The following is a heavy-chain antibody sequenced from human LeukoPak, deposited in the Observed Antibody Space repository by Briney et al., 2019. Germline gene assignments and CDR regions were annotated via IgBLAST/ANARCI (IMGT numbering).Heavy chain of an antibody. J-gene: IGHJ2*01. CDR1: GYTFTSYG. CDR2: ISAYNGNT. V-gene: IGHV1-18*01. D-gene: IGHD3-10*01. CDR3: ARDIRGYYYGSGSQAWYFDL. Sequence: GASVKVSCKASGYTFTSYGIGWVRQAPGQGLEWMGWISAYNGNTNYAQKLQGRVTMTTDTSTSTAYMELRSLRSDDTAVYYCARDIRGYYYGSGSQAWYFDLWGRGTLVTVSS.